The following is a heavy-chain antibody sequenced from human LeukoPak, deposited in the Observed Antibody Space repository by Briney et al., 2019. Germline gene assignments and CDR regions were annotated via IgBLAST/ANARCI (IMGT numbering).Heavy chain of an antibody. CDR3: AKPAVAGNNAFDI. D-gene: IGHD6-19*01. V-gene: IGHV3-30*18. CDR2: ISYDGSNK. CDR1: GFTFSSYG. J-gene: IGHJ3*02. Sequence: GGSLRLSCAASGFTFSSYGMHWVRQAPGKGLEWVAVISYDGSNKYYADSVKGRFTISRDNSKNTLYLQMNSLRAEDTAVYYCAKPAVAGNNAFDIWGQGTMVTVSS.